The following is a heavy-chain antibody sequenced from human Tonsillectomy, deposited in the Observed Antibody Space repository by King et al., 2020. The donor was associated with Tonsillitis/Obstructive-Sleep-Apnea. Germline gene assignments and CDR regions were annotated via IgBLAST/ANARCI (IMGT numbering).Heavy chain of an antibody. CDR3: ARGEDIGALFGVVPPLVH. CDR2: INHGGRT. J-gene: IGHJ1*01. Sequence: VQLQQWGAGLLKPSETLSLTCAVYGGSFSGYYWSWIRQPPGKGLEWIGDINHGGRTNYNPSLKSRVTISVDTSKNQFSLKLTSVTAADTAVYYCARGEDIGALFGVVPPLVHWGQGTLVTVSS. CDR1: GGSFSGYY. D-gene: IGHD3-3*01. V-gene: IGHV4-34*01.